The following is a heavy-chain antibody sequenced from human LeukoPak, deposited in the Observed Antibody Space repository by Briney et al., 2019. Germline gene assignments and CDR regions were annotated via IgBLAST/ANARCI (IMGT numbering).Heavy chain of an antibody. V-gene: IGHV3-23*01. CDR1: GFIYNNYA. CDR3: AKGARTLSAYFHH. J-gene: IGHJ1*01. Sequence: PGGSLRLSCAASGFIYNNYAMSWVRQAPGKGLEWVSGISGSGGSTYYADSVKGRFTISRDNSKNTLYLQMNSLRAEDTAVYYCAKGARTLSAYFHHWGQATLFTVSS. CDR2: ISGSGGST.